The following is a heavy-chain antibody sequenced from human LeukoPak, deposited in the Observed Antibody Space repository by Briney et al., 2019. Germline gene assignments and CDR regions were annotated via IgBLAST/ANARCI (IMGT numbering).Heavy chain of an antibody. CDR3: ARGEYDLGSGSYYYVYYYGMDV. CDR1: GGSFSGYY. V-gene: IGHV4-34*01. J-gene: IGHJ6*02. Sequence: PSGTLSLTCAVYGGSFSGYYWSWIRQPPGKGLEWIGEINHSGSTNYNPSLKSRVTISVDTSKNQFSLKLSSVTAADTAVYYCARGEYDLGSGSYYYVYYYGMDVWGQGTTVTVSS. CDR2: INHSGST. D-gene: IGHD3-10*01.